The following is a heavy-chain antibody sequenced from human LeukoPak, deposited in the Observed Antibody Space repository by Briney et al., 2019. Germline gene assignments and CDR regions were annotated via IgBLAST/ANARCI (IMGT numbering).Heavy chain of an antibody. Sequence: GGSLRLSCAASGFTFSSYEMNWVRQAPGKGLEWVSYISSSGSTIYYADSVKGRFTFSRDNAKNSLYLQMNSLRAEDTAVYYCARAAIAAARIYYYMDVWGKGTTVTVSS. D-gene: IGHD6-13*01. CDR1: GFTFSSYE. J-gene: IGHJ6*03. V-gene: IGHV3-48*03. CDR3: ARAAIAAARIYYYMDV. CDR2: ISSSGSTI.